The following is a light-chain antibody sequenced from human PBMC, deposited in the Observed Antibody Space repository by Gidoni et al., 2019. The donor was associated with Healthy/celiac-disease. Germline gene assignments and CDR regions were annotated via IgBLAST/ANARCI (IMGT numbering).Light chain of an antibody. CDR1: QSISSY. Sequence: EIVLTQSTATLSLSPGERATLSCSASQSISSYLACYPQKPGPAPRLLIYDASNSATCIPARFFGSGSGTDFTPTISSLEPEEFAVYYCQQRSHWPLLTFGGGTKVEIK. V-gene: IGKV3-11*01. CDR2: DAS. CDR3: QQRSHWPLLT. J-gene: IGKJ4*01.